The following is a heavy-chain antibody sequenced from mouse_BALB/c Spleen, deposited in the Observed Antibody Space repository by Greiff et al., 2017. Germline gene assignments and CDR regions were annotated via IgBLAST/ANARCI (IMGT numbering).Heavy chain of an antibody. CDR3: ARSGTTALYAMDY. D-gene: IGHD1-2*01. CDR2: ISTYYGDA. J-gene: IGHJ4*01. Sequence: VKLLESGAELVRPGVSVKISCKGSGYTFTDYAMHWVKQSHAKSLEWIGVISTYYGDASYNQKFKGKATMTVDKSSSTAYMELARLTSEDSAIYYCARSGTTALYAMDYWGQGTSVTVSS. V-gene: IGHV1S137*01. CDR1: GYTFTDYA.